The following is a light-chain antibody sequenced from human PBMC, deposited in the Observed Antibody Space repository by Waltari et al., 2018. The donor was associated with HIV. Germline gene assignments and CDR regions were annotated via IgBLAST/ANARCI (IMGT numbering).Light chain of an antibody. CDR2: DDD. CDR3: QVWDIITDEVI. Sequence: SYVLTQSPSVSVAPGQTAIIPCGCHNIGSKRVHWYQQRPGQAPVLIIFDDDDRPSGIPERFSGSNSGDTATLSISRVEAGDEADYFCQVWDIITDEVIFGGGTKMTVL. CDR1: NIGSKR. J-gene: IGLJ2*01. V-gene: IGLV3-21*01.